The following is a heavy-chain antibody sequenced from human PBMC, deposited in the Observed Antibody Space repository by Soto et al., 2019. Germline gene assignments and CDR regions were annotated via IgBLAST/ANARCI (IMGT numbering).Heavy chain of an antibody. CDR2: IYYRGGT. CDR1: GGSIRSGGYF. V-gene: IGHV4-31*03. Sequence: SETLSLTCTVSGGSIRSGGYFWSWVRQQPGKGLEWIGHIYYRGGTSYNPSLESRVAMSVDTSKNEFTLKVNSVTAADTAIYYCARFAREENPKLESWYAFDFWGRGTLVTVSS. CDR3: ARFAREENPKLESWYAFDF. D-gene: IGHD6-13*01. J-gene: IGHJ4*02.